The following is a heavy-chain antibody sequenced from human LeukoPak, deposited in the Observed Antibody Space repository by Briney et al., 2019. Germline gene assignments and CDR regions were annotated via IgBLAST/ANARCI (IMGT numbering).Heavy chain of an antibody. Sequence: GGSLRLSCAASGFTFSSYAMSWVRQAPGKGLEWVSGISGSGGSTYYADSVKGRFTISRDNSKNTLYLQMNSLRAEDTAVYYCVRQQTPHGNFDYWGQGTLVTVSS. CDR3: VRQQTPHGNFDY. CDR2: ISGSGGST. D-gene: IGHD1-1*01. J-gene: IGHJ4*02. V-gene: IGHV3-23*01. CDR1: GFTFSSYA.